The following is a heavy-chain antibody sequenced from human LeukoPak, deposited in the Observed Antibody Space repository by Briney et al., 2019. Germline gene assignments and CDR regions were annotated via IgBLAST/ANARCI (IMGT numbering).Heavy chain of an antibody. CDR3: AKDLPLYDSSGYYQYYFDY. V-gene: IGHV3-30*02. D-gene: IGHD3-22*01. Sequence: GGSLRLSCAASGFTFSSYGMHWVRQAPGEGVEWVAFIRYDGSNKYYADSVKGRFTISRDNSKNTLYLQMNSLRAEDTAVYYCAKDLPLYDSSGYYQYYFDYWGQGTLVTDSS. CDR2: IRYDGSNK. CDR1: GFTFSSYG. J-gene: IGHJ4*02.